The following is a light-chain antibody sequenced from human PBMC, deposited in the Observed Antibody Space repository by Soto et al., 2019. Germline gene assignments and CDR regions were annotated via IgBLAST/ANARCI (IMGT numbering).Light chain of an antibody. CDR1: QTISSW. V-gene: IGKV1-5*03. CDR3: QQSYSPLFT. Sequence: DIQMTQSPSTLSGSVGDRVTITCRASQTISSWLAWYQQKPGKAPKLLIYKASTLKSGVPSRFSGSGSGTEFTLTISSLQPEDFATYYCQQSYSPLFTFGPGTKVD. CDR2: KAS. J-gene: IGKJ3*01.